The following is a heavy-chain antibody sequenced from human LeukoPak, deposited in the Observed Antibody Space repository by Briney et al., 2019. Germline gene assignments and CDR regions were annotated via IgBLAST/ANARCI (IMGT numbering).Heavy chain of an antibody. CDR2: IYYSGST. CDR1: GGSIRSYY. CDR3: ARSVSPPTGDIDY. Sequence: SETLSLTCTVSGGSIRSYYWSWIRQPPGKGLEWIGYIYYSGSTNYNPSLKSRVTISVDTSKNQFSLKLSSVTAADTAVYYCARSVSPPTGDIDYWGQGTLVTVSS. V-gene: IGHV4-59*08. J-gene: IGHJ4*02. D-gene: IGHD7-27*01.